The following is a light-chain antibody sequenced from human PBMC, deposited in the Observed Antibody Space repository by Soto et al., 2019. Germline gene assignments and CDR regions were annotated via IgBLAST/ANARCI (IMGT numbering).Light chain of an antibody. J-gene: IGKJ1*01. CDR2: AAS. Sequence: EIVLTQSPGILSLSPGERATLSCRASQSVSNSYLAWYQQKPGQAPRLLMYAASIRATGIPDRFSGSGSGTDFTLTISRLEPEDFAVYYCQQFPTWTFGQGTKVEIK. CDR3: QQFPTWT. V-gene: IGKV3-20*01. CDR1: QSVSNSY.